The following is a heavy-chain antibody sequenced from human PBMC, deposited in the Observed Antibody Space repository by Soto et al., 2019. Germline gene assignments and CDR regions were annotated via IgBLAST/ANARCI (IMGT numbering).Heavy chain of an antibody. Sequence: QVQLVESGGGVVQPGRSLRLSCAASGFTFSSYAMHWVRQAPGKGLEWVAVISYDGSNKYYADSVKGRFTISRDNSKNTLYLQMNSLRAEDTAVYYCARDRRSGTAMVRPVGMDVWGQGTTVTVSS. CDR1: GFTFSSYA. J-gene: IGHJ6*02. CDR2: ISYDGSNK. CDR3: ARDRRSGTAMVRPVGMDV. D-gene: IGHD5-18*01. V-gene: IGHV3-30-3*01.